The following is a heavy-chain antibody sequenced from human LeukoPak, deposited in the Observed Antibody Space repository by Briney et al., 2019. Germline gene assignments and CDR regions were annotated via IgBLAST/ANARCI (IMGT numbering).Heavy chain of an antibody. D-gene: IGHD3-3*01. CDR2: ISAYNGNT. CDR1: GYTFTSYG. V-gene: IGHV1-18*01. CDR3: ARDQSYYDFWSGAPQTPFDY. Sequence: ASVKVSCKASGYTFTSYGISWVRQAPRQGLEWMGWISAYNGNTNYAQKLQGRVTMTTDTSTSTAYMELRSLRSDDTAVYYCARDQSYYDFWSGAPQTPFDYWGQGTLVTVSS. J-gene: IGHJ4*02.